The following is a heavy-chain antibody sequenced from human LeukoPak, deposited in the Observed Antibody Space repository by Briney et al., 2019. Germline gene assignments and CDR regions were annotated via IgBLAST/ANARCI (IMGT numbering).Heavy chain of an antibody. CDR1: GFTFTNSA. Sequence: SVTVSCKASGFTFTNSAMQWVRQARGQRLEWVGWIVVASGNTKYAQKFQERVTITRDMSTSTAYMELSSLRPEDTAVYYCAAAPIEMQQRGFDYWGQGTLVTVSS. CDR3: AAAPIEMQQRGFDY. D-gene: IGHD5-24*01. J-gene: IGHJ4*02. CDR2: IVVASGNT. V-gene: IGHV1-58*02.